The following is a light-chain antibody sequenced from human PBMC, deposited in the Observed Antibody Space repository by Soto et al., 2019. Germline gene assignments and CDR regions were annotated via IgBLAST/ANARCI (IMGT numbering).Light chain of an antibody. CDR3: QQRSNWLT. CDR2: DAS. J-gene: IGKJ3*01. CDR1: QSVSSY. Sequence: EIVLTQSPATLFLSPGERATLSCRASQSVSSYLTWYQQKPGQAPRLLIYDASNRATGIPARFSGSGSGTGFTLTISSLEPEDFAIYYCQQRSNWLTFGPGTKVDIK. V-gene: IGKV3-11*01.